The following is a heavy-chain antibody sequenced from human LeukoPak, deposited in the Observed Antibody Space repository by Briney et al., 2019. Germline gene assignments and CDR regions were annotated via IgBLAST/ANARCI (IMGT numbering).Heavy chain of an antibody. CDR3: AKEGRSLQTY. CDR1: GFTFSSYA. CDR2: ISGSGGST. Sequence: GGSLRLSCAASGFTFSSYAMSWVRQAPGKGLEWVSAISGSGGSTYYADSAKGRFTISRDNAKNSLYLQMNSLRVEDTAVYYCAKEGRSLQTYWGQGTLVTVSS. J-gene: IGHJ4*02. D-gene: IGHD5-24*01. V-gene: IGHV3-23*01.